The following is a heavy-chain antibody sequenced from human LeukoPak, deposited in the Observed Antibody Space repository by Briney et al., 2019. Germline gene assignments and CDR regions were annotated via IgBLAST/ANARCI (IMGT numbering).Heavy chain of an antibody. J-gene: IGHJ6*03. V-gene: IGHV3-73*01. CDR3: TRRGQEVLPDAYYYYYYMDV. CDR2: VTSKANTYAT. D-gene: IGHD2-2*01. CDR1: GFTFSDSA. Sequence: GGSLRLSCAASGFTFSDSAIHWVRQASGKGLEWVGRVTSKANTYATAYAASVKGRFTISRDDSKNTAYLQMSSLKTEDTAVYYCTRRGQEVLPDAYYYYYYMDVWGKGTTVTVSS.